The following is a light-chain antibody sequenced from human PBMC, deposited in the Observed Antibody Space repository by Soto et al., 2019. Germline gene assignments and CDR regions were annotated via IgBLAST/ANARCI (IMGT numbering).Light chain of an antibody. V-gene: IGLV1-47*02. J-gene: IGLJ3*02. Sequence: QSVLTQPPSESVTPGQRVTISCSGSSSNIGSHHVYWYQQVPGTAPKLLIYNNNQRPSGVPDRFSGSKSGASASLAISGLRSEDASDYYCAAWDDSLSGPVFGGGTKVTVL. CDR3: AAWDDSLSGPV. CDR1: SSNIGSHH. CDR2: NNN.